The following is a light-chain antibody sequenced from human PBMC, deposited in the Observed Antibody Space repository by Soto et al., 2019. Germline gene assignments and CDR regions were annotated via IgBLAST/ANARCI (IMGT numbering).Light chain of an antibody. V-gene: IGLV2-14*01. CDR1: IRDVGSYNY. J-gene: IGLJ1*01. CDR2: DVS. CDR3: TSYTSSSTYV. Sequence: QSALTQPASVSESPGQSITISCTGTIRDVGSYNYVSWYPQHPGKDHKLTIYDVSHRRSGGSNRFSGSKSGNTASLTISGLQDEDEADYYCTSYTSSSTYVFGTGTKLTVL.